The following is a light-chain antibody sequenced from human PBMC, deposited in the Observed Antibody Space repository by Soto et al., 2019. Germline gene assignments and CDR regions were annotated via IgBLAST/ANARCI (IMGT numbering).Light chain of an antibody. Sequence: ESLLTQSPGTLSLSPGERATLSCRASQSVTSTYLAWYQQKPGQAPRLLIYGASSRATGIPDRFTGSGSGTDFTLTISRLEPEDFAVYYCQQYGSSRQTFGQGTKVEIK. J-gene: IGKJ1*01. CDR2: GAS. CDR1: QSVTSTY. V-gene: IGKV3-20*01. CDR3: QQYGSSRQT.